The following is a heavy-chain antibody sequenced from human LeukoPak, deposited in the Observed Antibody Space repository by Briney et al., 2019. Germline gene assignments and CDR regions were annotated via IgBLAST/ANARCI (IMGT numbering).Heavy chain of an antibody. CDR3: ARIGLENFYDL. V-gene: IGHV3-64*02. D-gene: IGHD2/OR15-2a*01. J-gene: IGHJ5*02. CDR2: INGNGDST. CDR1: GFTFSGFS. Sequence: GGSLILSCAASGFTFSGFSMHWVRQAPGKGLEYVSAINGNGDSTFYADSVKGRFTISRDNSKNTVYLQMGSLRGDDMAMYFCARIGLENFYDLWGQGTLVTVSS.